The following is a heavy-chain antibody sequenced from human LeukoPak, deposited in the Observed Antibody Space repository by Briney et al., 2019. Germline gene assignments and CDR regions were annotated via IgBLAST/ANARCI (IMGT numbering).Heavy chain of an antibody. D-gene: IGHD3-9*01. CDR2: ISGSGGST. J-gene: IGHJ4*02. CDR1: GFTFSSYA. V-gene: IGHV3-23*01. Sequence: HPGGSLRLSCAASGFTFSSYAMSWVRKAPGKGLDWFSAISGSGGSTYYADSVKGRFTISRDNSKNTLYLQMNSLRAEDTAVYYCAKAEDYDILTGWADYWGQGTLVTVSS. CDR3: AKAEDYDILTGWADY.